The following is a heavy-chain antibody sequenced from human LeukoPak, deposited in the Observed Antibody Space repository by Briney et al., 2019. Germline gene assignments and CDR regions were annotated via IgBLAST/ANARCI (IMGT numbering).Heavy chain of an antibody. Sequence: PGGSLRLSCAASGFTFSSYWMHWVRQAPGKGLVWVSRINSDGSSTSYADPVKGRFTISRDNAKNTLYLQMNSLRAEDTAVYYCARDRGIAVAVFLDYWGQGTLVTVSS. D-gene: IGHD6-19*01. J-gene: IGHJ4*02. V-gene: IGHV3-74*01. CDR1: GFTFSSYW. CDR3: ARDRGIAVAVFLDY. CDR2: INSDGSST.